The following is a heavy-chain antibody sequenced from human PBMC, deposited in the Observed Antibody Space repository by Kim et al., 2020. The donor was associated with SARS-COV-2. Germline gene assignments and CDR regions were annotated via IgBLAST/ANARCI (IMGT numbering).Heavy chain of an antibody. Sequence: GGSLRLSCAASGLIFNTYGMHWVRQAPGKGLEWVAGISDDGSKKYYADSMKGRLTISRDNSKNTLYLQMNSLRPEDTAVYYCATGPIAPAFTPVARPFDYWGQGVLVTVSS. CDR3: ATGPIAPAFTPVARPFDY. J-gene: IGHJ4*02. CDR2: ISDDGSKK. V-gene: IGHV3-30*03. CDR1: GLIFNTYG. D-gene: IGHD2-2*01.